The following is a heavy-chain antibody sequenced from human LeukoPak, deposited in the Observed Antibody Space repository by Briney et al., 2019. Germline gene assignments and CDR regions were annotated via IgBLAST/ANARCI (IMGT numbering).Heavy chain of an antibody. V-gene: IGHV3-48*03. J-gene: IGHJ4*02. CDR2: ISSSGDIK. CDR1: GFAFSGYE. CDR3: AKDHGTAVAGFYY. D-gene: IGHD6-19*01. Sequence: PGGSLRLSCAASGFAFSGYEMNWVRQAPGKGLEWLSYISSSGDIKFYSDSVKGRFTISRDNAKNSLYLQMNSLRAEDTAIYYCAKDHGTAVAGFYYWGQGTLVTVSS.